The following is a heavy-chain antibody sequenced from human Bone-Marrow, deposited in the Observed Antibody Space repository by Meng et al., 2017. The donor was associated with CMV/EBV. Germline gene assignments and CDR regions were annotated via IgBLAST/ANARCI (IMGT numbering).Heavy chain of an antibody. V-gene: IGHV1-24*01. CDR1: GYTLTELS. CDR3: ARAFIVVEAPATFYHYGMDV. CDR2: FDPEDGET. D-gene: IGHD2-15*01. J-gene: IGHJ6*02. Sequence: ASVKVSCKVSGYTLTELSMHWVRQAPGKGLEWMGGFDPEDGETIYAQKFQGRVTMTEDTSTDTAYMELSSLTSEDTAVYYCARAFIVVEAPATFYHYGMDVWGQGTTVTVSS.